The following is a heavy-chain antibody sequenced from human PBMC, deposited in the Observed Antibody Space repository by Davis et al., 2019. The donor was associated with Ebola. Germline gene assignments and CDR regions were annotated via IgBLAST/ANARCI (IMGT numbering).Heavy chain of an antibody. CDR3: ASDFRGIYGM. Sequence: GGSLRLSCAASGFTFSSYAMHWVRQAPGKGLEWVAVISYDGSNKYYADSVKGRFTISRDNSKNTLYLQMNSLRAEDTAVYYCASDFRGIYGMWGQGTLVTVSS. CDR2: ISYDGSNK. V-gene: IGHV3-30-3*01. CDR1: GFTFSSYA. D-gene: IGHD3-10*01. J-gene: IGHJ4*02.